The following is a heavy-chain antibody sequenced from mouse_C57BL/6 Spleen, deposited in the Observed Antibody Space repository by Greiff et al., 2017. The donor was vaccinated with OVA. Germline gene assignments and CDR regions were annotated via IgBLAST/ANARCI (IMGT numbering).Heavy chain of an antibody. CDR1: GFTFSDYG. V-gene: IGHV5-17*01. D-gene: IGHD4-1*01. J-gene: IGHJ1*03. CDR3: ARETGDDFDV. Sequence: EVQRVESGGGLVKPGGSLKLSCAASGFTFSDYGMYWVRQAPEKGLEWVAYISSGGSSIYYADTVKGRFTISRDNAKNTLFLQMSRLRSEDTAMYYCARETGDDFDVWGKGTTLTVSS. CDR2: ISSGGSSI.